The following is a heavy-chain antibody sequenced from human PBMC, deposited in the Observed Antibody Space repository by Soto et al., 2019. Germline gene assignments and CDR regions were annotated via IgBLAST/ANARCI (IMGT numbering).Heavy chain of an antibody. Sequence: GGSLRLSCAASGFPFSSYWMSWVRQAPGKGLEWVANIKQDGSEKYYVDSVKGRFTISRDNAKNSLYLQMNSLRAEDTAVYYCARDAHRDNYYYGMDVWGQGTTVTVSS. CDR1: GFPFSSYW. CDR3: ARDAHRDNYYYGMDV. V-gene: IGHV3-7*05. CDR2: IKQDGSEK. J-gene: IGHJ6*02.